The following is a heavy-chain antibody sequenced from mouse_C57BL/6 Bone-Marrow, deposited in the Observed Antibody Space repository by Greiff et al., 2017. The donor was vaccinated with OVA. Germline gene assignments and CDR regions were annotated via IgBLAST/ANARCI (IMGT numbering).Heavy chain of an antibody. J-gene: IGHJ2*01. CDR2: IYPRSGNT. Sequence: VQLQQSGAELARPGASVKLSCKASGYTFTSYGMSWVKQRTGQGLEWIGEIYPRSGNTDYNEKFKGKATLTADKSSSTAYMEHRSLTSEDSAVYFGARNSWDYCKNGYFDYWGQGTTLTVSS. CDR1: GYTFTSYG. CDR3: ARNSWDYCKNGYFDY. D-gene: IGHD2-1*01. V-gene: IGHV1-81*01.